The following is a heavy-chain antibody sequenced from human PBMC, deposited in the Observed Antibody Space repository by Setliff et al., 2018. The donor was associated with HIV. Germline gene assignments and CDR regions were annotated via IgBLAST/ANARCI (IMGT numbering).Heavy chain of an antibody. CDR2: INWNGGST. CDR1: GLTFDDFG. J-gene: IGHJ4*02. V-gene: IGHV3-20*04. Sequence: SGGSLRLSCAASGLTFDDFGMSWVRQAPGKGLEWVSGINWNGGSTNYADSVKGRFTISRDNAKNSLYLQMNSLRVEDTALYYCARDYGSGTYTSLAYWGQGTLVTVSS. D-gene: IGHD3-10*01. CDR3: ARDYGSGTYTSLAY.